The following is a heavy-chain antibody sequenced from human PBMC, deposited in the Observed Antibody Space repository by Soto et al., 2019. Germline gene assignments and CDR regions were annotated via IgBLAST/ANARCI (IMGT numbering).Heavy chain of an antibody. V-gene: IGHV3-21*01. CDR2: IGSTSTYI. CDR1: GFTFSRYS. CDR3: ASEYCTGNSCYSRIFDY. Sequence: GGSLRLSCEVSGFTFSRYSMNWVRQAPGKGLEWVASIGSTSTYIYYGDFVKGRFSIARDNAKNSLYLQMDSLRDEDTALYYCASEYCTGNSCYSRIFDYWGQGTLVTVSS. J-gene: IGHJ4*02. D-gene: IGHD2-21*01.